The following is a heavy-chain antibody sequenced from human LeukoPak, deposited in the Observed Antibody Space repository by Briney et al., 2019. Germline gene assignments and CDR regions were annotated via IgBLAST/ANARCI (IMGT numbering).Heavy chain of an antibody. CDR3: ARASITMVRGVTFDAFDI. D-gene: IGHD3-10*01. CDR1: EFTFSSHW. Sequence: GGSLRLSCATSEFTFSSHWMTWVRQAPGKGLEWVANIKHDGSEEYYVDSVKGRFTISRDNSKNTLYLQMNSLRAEDTAVYYCARASITMVRGVTFDAFDIWGQGTMVTVSS. J-gene: IGHJ3*02. CDR2: IKHDGSEE. V-gene: IGHV3-7*01.